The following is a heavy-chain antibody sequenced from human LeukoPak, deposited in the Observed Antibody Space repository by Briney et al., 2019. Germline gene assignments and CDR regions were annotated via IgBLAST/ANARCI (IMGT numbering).Heavy chain of an antibody. CDR3: ARRTYGDTTHNWFDP. Sequence: GGSLTLSCAASGFPLSSYAKSWVRQAPGKGLEWVSSIRGGGGGTYYADSVKGRFTISRDNSKNTLYLQMGSLRAEDTAVYYCARRTYGDTTHNWFDPWGQGTPVTVSS. D-gene: IGHD4-17*01. V-gene: IGHV3-23*01. CDR2: IRGGGGGT. CDR1: GFPLSSYA. J-gene: IGHJ5*02.